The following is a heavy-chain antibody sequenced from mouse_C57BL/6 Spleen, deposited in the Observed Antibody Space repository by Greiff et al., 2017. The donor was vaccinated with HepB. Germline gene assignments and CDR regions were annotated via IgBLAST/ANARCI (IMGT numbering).Heavy chain of an antibody. CDR3: ARFPVYYYAMDY. CDR1: GYTFTDYY. Sequence: VQLQQSGAELVRPGASVKLSCKASGYTFTDYYINWVKQRPGQGLEWIARIYPGSGNTYYNEKFKGKATLTAEKSSSTAYMPLSSLTSEDSAVYFCARFPVYYYAMDYWGQGTSVTVSS. V-gene: IGHV1-76*01. CDR2: IYPGSGNT. J-gene: IGHJ4*01.